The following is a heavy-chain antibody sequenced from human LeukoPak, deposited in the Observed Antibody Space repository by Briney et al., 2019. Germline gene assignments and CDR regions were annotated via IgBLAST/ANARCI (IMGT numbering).Heavy chain of an antibody. V-gene: IGHV4-59*01. CDR2: IYYSGST. CDR1: GGSISSYY. Sequence: SETLSLTCTVSGGSISSYYWSWIRQPPGKGLEWIGYIYYSGSTNYNPSLKSRVTISVDTSKNQFSLKLSSVTAADTAVYYCARAPFDMVQDYTDWYFDLWGRGTLVTVSS. D-gene: IGHD3-10*01. J-gene: IGHJ2*01. CDR3: ARAPFDMVQDYTDWYFDL.